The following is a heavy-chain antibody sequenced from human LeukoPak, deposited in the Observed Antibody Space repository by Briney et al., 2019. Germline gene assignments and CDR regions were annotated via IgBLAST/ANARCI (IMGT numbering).Heavy chain of an antibody. D-gene: IGHD6-19*01. Sequence: SETLSLTCAVSGASMNTHYWSWIRQPPGKGLEWIGYMLDTVTTKDNPSLKSRFTLSADTSKNQFSLRLTSVTAADTAVYYCARDPSAVAGFFDYWGQGTLVTVSS. CDR1: GASMNTHY. CDR3: ARDPSAVAGFFDY. CDR2: MLDTVTT. V-gene: IGHV4-59*11. J-gene: IGHJ4*02.